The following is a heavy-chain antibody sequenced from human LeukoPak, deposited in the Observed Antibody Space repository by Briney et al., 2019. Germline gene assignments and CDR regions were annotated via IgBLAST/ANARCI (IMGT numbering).Heavy chain of an antibody. V-gene: IGHV3-7*01. D-gene: IGHD6-19*01. CDR1: GLTFNKYW. CDR2: IKQDGSEK. Sequence: GGSLRLSCEASGLTFNKYWMTWVRQTPGKGLEWVANIKQDGSEKNYVDSVKGRFTISRDNAKNSLSLRMNSLSAEDTAVYYCATGYSSGWYFYFQHWGQGSLVSVSS. J-gene: IGHJ1*01. CDR3: ATGYSSGWYFYFQH.